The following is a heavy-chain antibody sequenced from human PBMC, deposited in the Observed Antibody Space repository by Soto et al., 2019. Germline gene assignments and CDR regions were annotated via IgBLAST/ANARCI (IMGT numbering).Heavy chain of an antibody. CDR2: HYSGGST. CDR3: ARHRHPRGTVGATSPLDP. Sequence: PGGSLRLSCAISSFCVSSNYLSWVRQAPGKGLEWVSVHYSGGSTYYADSVQGRFTISRDKSNNTLYLQMRRVRAEDTAVYFCARHRHPRGTVGATSPLDPWGQGTQVTVSS. CDR1: SFCVSSNY. D-gene: IGHD1-26*01. V-gene: IGHV3-53*01. J-gene: IGHJ5*02.